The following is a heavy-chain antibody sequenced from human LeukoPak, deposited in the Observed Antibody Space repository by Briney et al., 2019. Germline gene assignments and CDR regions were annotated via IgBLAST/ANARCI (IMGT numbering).Heavy chain of an antibody. D-gene: IGHD3-22*01. V-gene: IGHV3-23*01. Sequence: GGSLRLSCAASGFTFSSYAMSWVRQAPGKGLEWVSAISGSGGSTYYADSVKGRFTISRDNSKNTLYLQMNSLRAEDTAVYYCAKRPGYYYDGSGYYQPTDYWGQGTLVTVSS. J-gene: IGHJ4*02. CDR1: GFTFSSYA. CDR2: ISGSGGST. CDR3: AKRPGYYYDGSGYYQPTDY.